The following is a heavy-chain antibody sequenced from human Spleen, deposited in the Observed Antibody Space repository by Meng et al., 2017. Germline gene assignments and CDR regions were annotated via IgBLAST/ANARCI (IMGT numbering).Heavy chain of an antibody. CDR3: ARGYCSAGTCYPSNY. V-gene: IGHV4-61*01. J-gene: IGHJ4*02. Sequence: QVPLRQSGHGLVRPSETPSLTLTVSCDSVSSGSYYWSWIRQPPGKGLQYICFIFNSGSTNYNPSLKGRVSVSLDTSRNQISLRLSSVTAADTAVYYCARGYCSAGTCYPSNYWGQGILVTVSS. CDR2: IFNSGST. CDR1: CDSVSSGSYY. D-gene: IGHD2-15*01.